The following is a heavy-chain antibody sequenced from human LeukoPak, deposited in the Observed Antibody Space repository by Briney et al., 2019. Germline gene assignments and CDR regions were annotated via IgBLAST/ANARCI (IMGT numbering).Heavy chain of an antibody. CDR3: TRQGYDFWSGYLY. CDR1: GFTFSGSA. CDR2: IRSKANSYAT. V-gene: IGHV3-73*01. D-gene: IGHD3-3*01. Sequence: PGGSLTLSCAASGFTFSGSAMHWVRQASGKGLEWVGRIRSKANSYATAYAASVKGRFTISRDDSKNTAYLQMNSLKTEDTAVYYCTRQGYDFWSGYLYWGQGTLVTVSS. J-gene: IGHJ4*02.